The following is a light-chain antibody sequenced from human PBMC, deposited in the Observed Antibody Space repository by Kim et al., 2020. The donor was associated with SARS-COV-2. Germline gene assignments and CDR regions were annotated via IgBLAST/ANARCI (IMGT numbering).Light chain of an antibody. CDR1: GSDIGVYNF. Sequence: GQSISTSCTATGSDIGVYNFVSWYQQHPGKVPKPVIYDVSKRPSGVSNRFSGSKSGNTASLTISGLQAEDEADYYCASSTTIGTYVFGAGTKVTVL. CDR3: ASSTTIGTYV. V-gene: IGLV2-14*04. CDR2: DVS. J-gene: IGLJ1*01.